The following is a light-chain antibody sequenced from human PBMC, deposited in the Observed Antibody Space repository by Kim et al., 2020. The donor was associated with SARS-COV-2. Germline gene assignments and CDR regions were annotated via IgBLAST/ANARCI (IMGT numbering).Light chain of an antibody. Sequence: SPGERATLSCRASQTVCSTCLAWYQQKPGQAPRLLIYSASTRATGIPDRFSGGGSGTDFTLTISRLEPEDFAVYYCQQYGTSPPYTVGQGTKLEI. V-gene: IGKV3-20*01. CDR3: QQYGTSPPYT. J-gene: IGKJ2*01. CDR1: QTVCSTC. CDR2: SAS.